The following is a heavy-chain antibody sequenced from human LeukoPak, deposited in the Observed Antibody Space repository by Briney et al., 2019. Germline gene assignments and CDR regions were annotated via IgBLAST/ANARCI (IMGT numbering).Heavy chain of an antibody. D-gene: IGHD6-13*01. CDR3: AMGVDRSSWYLFDY. CDR2: FDPEDGET. J-gene: IGHJ4*02. CDR1: GDTLSDLS. V-gene: IGHV1-24*01. Sequence: GASVKVSCKLSGDTLSDLSIHWVRRAPGKGLEWMGGFDPEDGETVYAQKFQGRVTVTEDTSTDTAYMEVTNLRSDDTAVYYCAMGVDRSSWYLFDYWGQGALVTVSS.